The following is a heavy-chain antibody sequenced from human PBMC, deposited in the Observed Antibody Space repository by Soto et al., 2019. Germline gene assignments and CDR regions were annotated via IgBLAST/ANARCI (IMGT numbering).Heavy chain of an antibody. CDR2: INQYGSEK. V-gene: IGHV3-7*03. J-gene: IGHJ4*02. Sequence: GGSLRLSCAGYGFTFANHWLSWVRQAPGKGLEWVANINQYGSEKYYVDSVKGRFTISRDNAKNSLYLQMNSLRAEDTAVYYCAVYGSGVSAAAYWGQGTLVTVSS. CDR1: GFTFANHW. D-gene: IGHD3-10*01. CDR3: AVYGSGVSAAAY.